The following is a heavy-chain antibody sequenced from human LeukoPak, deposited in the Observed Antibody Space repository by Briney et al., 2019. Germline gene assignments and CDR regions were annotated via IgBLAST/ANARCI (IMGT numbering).Heavy chain of an antibody. CDR3: ARYAATGGPNWFDP. D-gene: IGHD2-15*01. CDR1: GASISNYY. V-gene: IGHV4-59*01. Sequence: PSETLSLTCTVSGASISNYYWSWTRQPPGKELKWIGYIHNTGRTNYNPSLKSRVTISADTSKNQFSLRLSSVTAADTAIYYCARYAATGGPNWFDPWGPGTLVTVSS. CDR2: IHNTGRT. J-gene: IGHJ5*02.